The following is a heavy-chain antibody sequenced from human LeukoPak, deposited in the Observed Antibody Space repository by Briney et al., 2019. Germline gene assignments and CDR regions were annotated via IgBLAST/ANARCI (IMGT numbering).Heavy chain of an antibody. CDR3: AREGRLRYFDWLSEPNWFDP. Sequence: SETLSLTCTVSGGSISSYFWSWFRQPPGKGLEWIGEINHSGSTNYNPSLKSRVTISVDTSKNQFSLKLSSVTAADTAVYYCAREGRLRYFDWLSEPNWFDPWGQGTLVTVSS. J-gene: IGHJ5*02. V-gene: IGHV4-34*01. CDR1: GGSISSYF. CDR2: INHSGST. D-gene: IGHD3-9*01.